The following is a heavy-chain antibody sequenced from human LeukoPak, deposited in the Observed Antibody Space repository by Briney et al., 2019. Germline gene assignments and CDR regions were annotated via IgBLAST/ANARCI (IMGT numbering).Heavy chain of an antibody. CDR2: SNSDGSST. J-gene: IGHJ4*02. D-gene: IGHD6-13*01. CDR1: GFTFSSYW. V-gene: IGHV3-74*01. CDR3: ARVNSAAAGTFDY. Sequence: PGGSLRLSCAASGFTFSSYWMHWVRQAPGKGLVWVSRSNSDGSSTAYADSVKGRFTISRDNAKNTLYLQMNSLRAEDTAVYYCARVNSAAAGTFDYWGQGTLVTASS.